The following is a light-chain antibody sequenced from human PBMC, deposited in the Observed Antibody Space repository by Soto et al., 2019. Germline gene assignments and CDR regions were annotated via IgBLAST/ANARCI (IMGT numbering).Light chain of an antibody. CDR3: QQYYSYSRK. CDR1: QTVSSW. J-gene: IGKJ1*01. Sequence: DIQMTQSPSTLSASVGDRVTITCRASQTVSSWLAWYQQKPGKAPKLLIYDVSSLESGVPSRFSGSGSGTEFTLTISSLQPDDFATYYCQQYYSYSRKFGQGTKVDIK. V-gene: IGKV1-5*01. CDR2: DVS.